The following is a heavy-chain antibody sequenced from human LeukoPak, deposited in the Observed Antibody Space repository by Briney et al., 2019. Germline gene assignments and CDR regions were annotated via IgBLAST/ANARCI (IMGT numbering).Heavy chain of an antibody. Sequence: GGSLRLSCSASGFTFSSYAMNWVRQAPGKGLEYVSAITSNGGSTYYADSVKGRFTISRDNSKNTLYLQMSSLRAEDTAVYYCAKDQSDYAGYYFDYWGQGTLVTVSS. CDR3: AKDQSDYAGYYFDY. CDR2: ITSNGGST. CDR1: GFTFSSYA. D-gene: IGHD4-17*01. J-gene: IGHJ4*02. V-gene: IGHV3-64D*06.